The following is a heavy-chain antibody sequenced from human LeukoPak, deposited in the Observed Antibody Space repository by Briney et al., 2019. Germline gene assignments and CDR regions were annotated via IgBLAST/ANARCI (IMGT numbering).Heavy chain of an antibody. Sequence: SQTLSLTCTVSGGSISSGGYYWSWIRQPPGKGLEWIGYIYHSGSTYYNPSLKSRVTISVDRSKNQFSLKLSSVTAADTAVYYCARGSFGQLVSLYYYYYMDVWGKGTTVTVSS. V-gene: IGHV4-30-2*01. CDR3: ARGSFGQLVSLYYYYYMDV. CDR1: GGSISSGGYY. D-gene: IGHD6-6*01. J-gene: IGHJ6*03. CDR2: IYHSGST.